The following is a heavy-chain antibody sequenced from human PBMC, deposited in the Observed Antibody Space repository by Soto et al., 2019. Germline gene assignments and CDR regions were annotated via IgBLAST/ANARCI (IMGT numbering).Heavy chain of an antibody. Sequence: PGGSLRLSCAASGFTFSSYAMSWVRQAPGKGLEWVSAISGSGGSTYYADSVKGRFTISRDNSKNTLYLQMNSLRAEDTAVYYWAKDLKRIVLQWFGELATFDYWGKGTLVTVSS. V-gene: IGHV3-23*01. CDR1: GFTFSSYA. D-gene: IGHD3-10*01. CDR2: ISGSGGST. J-gene: IGHJ4*02. CDR3: AKDLKRIVLQWFGELATFDY.